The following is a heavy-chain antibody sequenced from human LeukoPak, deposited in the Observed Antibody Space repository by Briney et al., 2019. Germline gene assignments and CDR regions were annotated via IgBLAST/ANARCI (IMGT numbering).Heavy chain of an antibody. J-gene: IGHJ3*02. CDR3: ATARRFFAGNGGAFDI. CDR2: VDPEDGET. V-gene: IGHV1-69-2*01. CDR1: GYTFTDYY. Sequence: ASVKISCKVSGYTFTDYYMHWVQQAPGKVLEWMGLVDPEDGETIYAEKFQGRVTITADTSTDTAYMELSSLRSEDTAVYYCATARRFFAGNGGAFDIWGQGTMVTVSS. D-gene: IGHD3-3*01.